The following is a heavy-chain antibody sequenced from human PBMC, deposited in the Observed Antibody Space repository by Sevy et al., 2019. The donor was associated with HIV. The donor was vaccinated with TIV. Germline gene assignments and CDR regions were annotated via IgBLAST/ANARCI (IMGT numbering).Heavy chain of an antibody. CDR1: GGSISSYY. J-gene: IGHJ4*02. Sequence: SETLSLTCTVSGGSISSYYWSWIRQPPGKGLEWIGYIYYSGSTNYNPSLKSRVTISVDTSKNQSSLKLSSVTAADTAVYYCARVVYDDYVWGSYRPEYYFDYWGQGTLVTVSS. D-gene: IGHD3-16*02. V-gene: IGHV4-59*01. CDR3: ARVVYDDYVWGSYRPEYYFDY. CDR2: IYYSGST.